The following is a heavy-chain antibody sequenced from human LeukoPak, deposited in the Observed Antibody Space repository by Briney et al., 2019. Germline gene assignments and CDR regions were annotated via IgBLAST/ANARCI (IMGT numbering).Heavy chain of an antibody. CDR1: GFTFSSYG. CDR3: AKDEGVGAQSPFDY. J-gene: IGHJ4*02. Sequence: PGGSLRLSCAASGFTFSSYGMHWVRQAPGKGLEWVAFIRYDGSNKYYADSVKGRFTISRDNSKNTLYLQMNSLRAEDTAVYYCAKDEGVGAQSPFDYWGQGTLVTVSS. D-gene: IGHD1-26*01. CDR2: IRYDGSNK. V-gene: IGHV3-30*02.